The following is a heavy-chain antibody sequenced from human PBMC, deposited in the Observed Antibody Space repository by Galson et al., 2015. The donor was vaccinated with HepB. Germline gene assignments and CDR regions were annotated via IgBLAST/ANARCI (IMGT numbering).Heavy chain of an antibody. V-gene: IGHV3-48*03. D-gene: IGHD3-10*01. J-gene: IGHJ6*02. CDR3: AKEYLGYYHGSGSYGMDV. Sequence: SLRLSCAASEFTFSSFEMNWVRQAPGKGLEWVSYISSSGSTVYYADSVRGRFTISRDNAENSLYLQMNSLRAEDTAVYYCAKEYLGYYHGSGSYGMDVWGQGTTVTVSS. CDR2: ISSSGSTV. CDR1: EFTFSSFE.